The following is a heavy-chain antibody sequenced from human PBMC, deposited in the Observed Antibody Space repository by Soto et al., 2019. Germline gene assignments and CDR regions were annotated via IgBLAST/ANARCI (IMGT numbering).Heavy chain of an antibody. D-gene: IGHD2-15*01. CDR2: ISAYNGNT. CDR1: GHTFTSYG. Sequence: ASVKVSCKASGHTFTSYGISWVRQAPGQGLEWMGWISAYNGNTNYAQKLQGRVTMTTDTSTSTAYMELRSLRSDDTAVYYCARSSCSGGSCYKPKYYFDYWGQGTLVTVSS. CDR3: ARSSCSGGSCYKPKYYFDY. J-gene: IGHJ4*02. V-gene: IGHV1-18*01.